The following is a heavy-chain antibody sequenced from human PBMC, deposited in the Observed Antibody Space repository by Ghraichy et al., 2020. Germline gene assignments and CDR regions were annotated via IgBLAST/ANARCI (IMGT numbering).Heavy chain of an antibody. CDR2: FSTYGGPT. CDR1: GFTFSIYA. D-gene: IGHD3-3*01. CDR3: VKDKGSIIRDFDY. J-gene: IGHJ4*02. Sequence: GGSLRLSCVASGFTFSIYAMHWVRQAPGKGLEYVSGFSTYGGPTYYADSVRGRFTIYKDNSKNTLYLQMNRLTPEDTAVYYCVKDKGSIIRDFDYWGQGTLVSVSS. V-gene: IGHV3-64D*06.